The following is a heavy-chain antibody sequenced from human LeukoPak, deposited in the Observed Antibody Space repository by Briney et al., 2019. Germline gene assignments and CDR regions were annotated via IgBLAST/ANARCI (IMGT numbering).Heavy chain of an antibody. CDR2: IRYDGSNK. CDR3: AKDRYYYYYMDV. CDR1: GFTFSSYG. V-gene: IGHV3-30*02. J-gene: IGHJ6*03. Sequence: GGSLRLSCAASGFTFSSYGMHWVRQAPGKGLEWVAFIRYDGSNKYYADSVKGRFTISRDNSKNTLYLQMNSLRAEDTAVYYCAKDRYYYYYMDVWGKGTTVTISS.